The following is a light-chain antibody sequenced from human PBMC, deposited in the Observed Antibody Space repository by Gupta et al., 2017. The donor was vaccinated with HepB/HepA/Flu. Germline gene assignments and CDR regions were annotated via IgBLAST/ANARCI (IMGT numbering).Light chain of an antibody. CDR1: QSININ. V-gene: IGKV3-11*01. J-gene: IGKJ1*01. CDR2: EIS. CDR3: HQRSDWPWT. Sequence: EIALTQSRDTLYLSPGERATISSRASQSININLAWYQQKPGQAPSLVMYEISNRATGIPARFSGSGSGTDFALTISSLEPEDFAVYYCHQRSDWPWTFGQGTKLEMK.